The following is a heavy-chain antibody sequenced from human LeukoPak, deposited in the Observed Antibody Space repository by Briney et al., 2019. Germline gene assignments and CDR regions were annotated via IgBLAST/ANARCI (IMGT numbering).Heavy chain of an antibody. CDR3: AKDRLDIVVVPAAIPGTDFDY. CDR1: GFTFSSYA. J-gene: IGHJ4*02. Sequence: PGGSLRLFCAASGFTFSSYAMSWVRQAPGKGLEWVSAISGSGGSTYYADSVKGRFTISRDNSKNTLYLQMNSLRAEDTAVYYCAKDRLDIVVVPAAIPGTDFDYWGQGTLVTVSS. V-gene: IGHV3-23*01. CDR2: ISGSGGST. D-gene: IGHD2-2*02.